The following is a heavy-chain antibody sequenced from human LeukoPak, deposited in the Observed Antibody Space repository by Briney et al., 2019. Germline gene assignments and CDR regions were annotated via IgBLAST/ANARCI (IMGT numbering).Heavy chain of an antibody. CDR2: INHSGST. CDR3: ARHYYGSGMDV. CDR1: GGSISGSTYY. J-gene: IGHJ6*04. Sequence: SETLSLTCIVSGGSISGSTYYWGWIRQPPGKGLEWIGEINHSGSTNYNPSLKSRVTISVDTSKNQFSLKLSSVTAADTAVYYCARHYYGSGMDVWGKGTTVTISS. V-gene: IGHV4-39*01. D-gene: IGHD3-10*01.